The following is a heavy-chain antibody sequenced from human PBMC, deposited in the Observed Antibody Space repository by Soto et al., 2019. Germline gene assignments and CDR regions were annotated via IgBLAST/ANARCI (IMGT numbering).Heavy chain of an antibody. J-gene: IGHJ6*02. CDR2: SRDRGNRYTT. V-gene: IGHV3-72*01. D-gene: IGHD2-15*01. Sequence: GGSLRLSCVISGFTFSDHYMDWVRQAPGKGLEWVGRSRDRGNRYTTDYAASVKGRFTISRDDSKNLLYLQMNSLKTEDTAIYYCVRGIIVVGSYSGLDVWGQGTTVTVSS. CDR1: GFTFSDHY. CDR3: VRGIIVVGSYSGLDV.